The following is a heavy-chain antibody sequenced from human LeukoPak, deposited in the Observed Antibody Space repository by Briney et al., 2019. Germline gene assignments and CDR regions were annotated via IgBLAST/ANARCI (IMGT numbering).Heavy chain of an antibody. CDR3: VSRAFASVLYYFDF. CDR1: GFTFSTHA. Sequence: GGSLRLSCTGSGFTFSTHAMTWVRQAPGKGPEWAASISGNGRSTYYSDSVRGRFTISRDNSRNTLYLQMNSLRVDDTAVYYCVSRAFASVLYYFDFWGQGALATVSP. J-gene: IGHJ4*02. V-gene: IGHV3-23*01. D-gene: IGHD3-10*01. CDR2: ISGNGRST.